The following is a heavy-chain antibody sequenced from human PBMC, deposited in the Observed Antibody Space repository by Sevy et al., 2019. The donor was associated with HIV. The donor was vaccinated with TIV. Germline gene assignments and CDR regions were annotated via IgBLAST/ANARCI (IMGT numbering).Heavy chain of an antibody. J-gene: IGHJ4*02. D-gene: IGHD3-10*01. CDR1: GGSFSGYY. CDR2: INHSGST. CDR3: ARGSTYYYGSGSYYIERRTYYFDY. Sequence: SETLSLTCAVYGGSFSGYYWSWIRQPPGKGLEWIGEINHSGSTNYNPSLKNRVTISVDTSKNQFSLKLSSVTAADTAVYYCARGSTYYYGSGSYYIERRTYYFDYWGQGTLVTVSS. V-gene: IGHV4-34*01.